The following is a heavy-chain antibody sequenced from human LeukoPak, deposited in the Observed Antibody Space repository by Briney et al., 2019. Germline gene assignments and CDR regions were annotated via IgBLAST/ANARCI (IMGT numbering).Heavy chain of an antibody. J-gene: IGHJ6*03. CDR2: IYYSGST. V-gene: IGHV4-59*01. CDR3: AGDSRGATLYYYYYMDV. D-gene: IGHD1-26*01. Sequence: PSETLSLTCTVSGGSISSYYWSWIRQPPGKGLEWIGYIYYSGSTNYNPSLKSRVTISVDTSKNQFSLKLSSVTAADTAVYYCAGDSRGATLYYYYYMDVWGKGTTVTISS. CDR1: GGSISSYY.